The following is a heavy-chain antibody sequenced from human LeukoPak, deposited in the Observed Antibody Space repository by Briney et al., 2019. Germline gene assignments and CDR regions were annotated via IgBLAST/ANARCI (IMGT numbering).Heavy chain of an antibody. J-gene: IGHJ4*02. CDR1: GGSISSSSYY. CDR3: ARGDYGDYVVDY. CDR2: IYYSGST. V-gene: IGHV4-39*07. Sequence: SETLSLTCTASGGSISSSSYYWGWIRQPPGKGLEWIGSIYYSGSTYYNPSLKSRVTISVDTSKNQFSLKLSSVTAADTAVYYCARGDYGDYVVDYWGQGTLVTVSS. D-gene: IGHD4-17*01.